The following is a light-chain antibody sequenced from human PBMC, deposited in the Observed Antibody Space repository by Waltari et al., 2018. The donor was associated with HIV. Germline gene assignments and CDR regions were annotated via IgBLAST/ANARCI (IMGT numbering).Light chain of an antibody. CDR2: VKSDGSY. V-gene: IGLV4-69*01. Sequence: QLVLTQSPSASASLGASVTLTCTLTSGQSRYAVAWHQQQPEKGPRFLMKVKSDGSYVKGAGIPDRLSGSSSGTERYLLISRLQTEDEADYYCQTWGPGTVVFGGGTKLTVL. J-gene: IGLJ2*01. CDR3: QTWGPGTVV. CDR1: SGQSRYA.